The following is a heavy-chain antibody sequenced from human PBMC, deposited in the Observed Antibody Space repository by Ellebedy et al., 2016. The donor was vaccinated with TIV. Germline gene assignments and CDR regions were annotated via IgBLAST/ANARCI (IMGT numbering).Heavy chain of an antibody. V-gene: IGHV4-59*01. CDR1: GGSISSYY. Sequence: MPSETLSLTCTVSGGSISSYYWSWIRQPPGKGLEWIGYIYYTGSTNYNPSPKSRVTISVDTSKNQFSLKLSSVTAADTAVYYCASGPNQYYFDYWGQGTLVTVSS. D-gene: IGHD1-14*01. CDR3: ASGPNQYYFDY. J-gene: IGHJ4*02. CDR2: IYYTGST.